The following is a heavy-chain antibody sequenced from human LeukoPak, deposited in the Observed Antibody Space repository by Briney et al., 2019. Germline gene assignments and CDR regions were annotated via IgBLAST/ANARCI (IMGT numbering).Heavy chain of an antibody. CDR1: GYTFTSYG. J-gene: IGHJ6*02. D-gene: IGHD3-3*01. Sequence: ASVKVSCKASGYTFTSYGISWVRQAPGQGLEWMGWISAYNGNTNYAQKLQGRVTMTTDTSTSTAYMELRSLRSDDTAVYYCAREGDCWSGPRGYYYGMDVWGQGTTVTVSS. CDR3: AREGDCWSGPRGYYYGMDV. CDR2: ISAYNGNT. V-gene: IGHV1-18*01.